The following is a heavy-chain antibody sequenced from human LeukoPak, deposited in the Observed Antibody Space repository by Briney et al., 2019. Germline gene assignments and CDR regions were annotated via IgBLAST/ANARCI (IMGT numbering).Heavy chain of an antibody. CDR2: ISGSGGST. V-gene: IGHV3-23*01. CDR3: AKDPSGSGSYYVDY. D-gene: IGHD1-26*01. CDR1: GFTFSSYA. J-gene: IGHJ4*02. Sequence: PGGSLRLSCAASGFTFSSYAMSWVRQAPGKGLEWVSAISGSGGSTYYADPVKGRFTISRDNSKNTLYLQMNSLRAEDTAVYYCAKDPSGSGSYYVDYWGQGTLVTVSS.